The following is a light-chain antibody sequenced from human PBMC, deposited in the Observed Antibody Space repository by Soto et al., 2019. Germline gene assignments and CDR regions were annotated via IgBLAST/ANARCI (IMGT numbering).Light chain of an antibody. J-gene: IGLJ3*02. Sequence: QSALTQPASVSGSPGQSITITCTGTSSDIGVYNYVSWYQQHPGKAPKLVICEVSNPPSGVSSRFSGYKSGNTASLTISGLPTEDEADYYCTSFTTTNTWVFGGGTKLTVL. CDR1: SSDIGVYNY. V-gene: IGLV2-14*01. CDR2: EVS. CDR3: TSFTTTNTWV.